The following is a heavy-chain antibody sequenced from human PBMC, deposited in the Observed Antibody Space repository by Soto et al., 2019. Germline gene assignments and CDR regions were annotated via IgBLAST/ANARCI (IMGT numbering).Heavy chain of an antibody. CDR2: TYYRSKWYN. J-gene: IGHJ3*02. CDR3: ARDRREGSGSYDAFDI. V-gene: IGHV6-1*01. D-gene: IGHD3-10*01. Sequence: QSPTLSLTCAISGDSVSSNSAAWNWIRQSPSRGLEWLGRTYYRSKWYNDYAVSVKSRITINPDTSKNQFSLQLNSVTPEDTAVYYCARDRREGSGSYDAFDIWGQGTMVTVSS. CDR1: GDSVSSNSAA.